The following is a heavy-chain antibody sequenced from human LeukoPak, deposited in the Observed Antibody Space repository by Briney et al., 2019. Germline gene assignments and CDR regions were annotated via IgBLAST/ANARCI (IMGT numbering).Heavy chain of an antibody. V-gene: IGHV3-7*01. CDR2: IGRDGSEI. D-gene: IGHD6-19*01. Sequence: GGSLRLSCAASGFTFSRYWMNWVRQAPGKGLEWVAKIGRDGSEIYYLDSVKGRFTISRDNAKNSMYLQMNSLRAEDTAVYYCVCFGSSGSWGQGTLVTVSS. CDR1: GFTFSRYW. CDR3: VCFGSSGS. J-gene: IGHJ4*02.